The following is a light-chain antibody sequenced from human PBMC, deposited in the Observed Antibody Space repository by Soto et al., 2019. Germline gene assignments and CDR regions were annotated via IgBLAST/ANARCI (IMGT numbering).Light chain of an antibody. CDR3: QHSYSTPLT. J-gene: IGKJ4*01. CDR2: AAS. V-gene: IGKV1-39*01. Sequence: DLQMTHSPSSLSASVGDRVTITCPARQSISSYLNWYQQKPGKAPKLLIYAASSLQSGVPSRFSGSGSGTDFTLTISCLQPEDFATDYCQHSYSTPLTFGGGTKVESK. CDR1: QSISSY.